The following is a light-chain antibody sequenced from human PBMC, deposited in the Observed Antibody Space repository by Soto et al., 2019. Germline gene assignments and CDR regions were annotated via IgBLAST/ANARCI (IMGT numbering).Light chain of an antibody. CDR2: EVT. CDR3: SSHAGSSAFYV. CDR1: SSDIGAYDY. J-gene: IGLJ1*01. Sequence: QSVLNQPSSLSGSPGQSITLSCPGTSSDIGAYDYVSWYQQYPGRVPKLLIHEVTNRPSGVSDRFSGSKSGNTASLTISGLQTEDEADYYCSSHAGSSAFYVFGTGTKGTV. V-gene: IGLV2-14*01.